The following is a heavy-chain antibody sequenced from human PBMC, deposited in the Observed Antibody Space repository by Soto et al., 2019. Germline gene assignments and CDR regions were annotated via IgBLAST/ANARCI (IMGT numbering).Heavy chain of an antibody. CDR1: GFTFSDYY. Sequence: GGSLRLSCAASGFTFSDYYMSWIRQAPGKGLEWVSYISGSSSYIDYADSLKGRFTISRDNAKNSPYLQMNSLRAGDTAVYFCARGSIIRAMDVWGQGTTVTVSS. V-gene: IGHV3-11*06. J-gene: IGHJ6*02. D-gene: IGHD3-10*01. CDR2: ISGSSSYI. CDR3: ARGSIIRAMDV.